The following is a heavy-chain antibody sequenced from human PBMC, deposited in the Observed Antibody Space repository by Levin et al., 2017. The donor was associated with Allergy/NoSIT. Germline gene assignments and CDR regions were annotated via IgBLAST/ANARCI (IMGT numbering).Heavy chain of an antibody. CDR1: GFTFSSYA. Sequence: GGSLRLSCAASGFTFSSYAMSWVRQAPGKGLEWVSAISGSGGSTYYADSVKGRFTISRDNSKNTLYLQMNSLRAEDTAVYYCAKGRPETYYYDSSGYDPVDYWGQGTLVTVSS. V-gene: IGHV3-23*01. J-gene: IGHJ4*02. CDR2: ISGSGGST. D-gene: IGHD3-22*01. CDR3: AKGRPETYYYDSSGYDPVDY.